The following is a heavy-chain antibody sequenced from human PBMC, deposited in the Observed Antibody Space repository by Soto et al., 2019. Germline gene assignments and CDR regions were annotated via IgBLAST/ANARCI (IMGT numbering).Heavy chain of an antibody. CDR1: GYTFTHFY. J-gene: IGHJ4*02. CDR3: ARDEGGYDILTGYYKAPHFDY. V-gene: IGHV1-18*01. Sequence: ASVKVSFKASGYTFTHFYITWVRQAPGQGLEWMGAISPHNFNTNYAQKFRGRVTLTTEKSTNTAYMDLRSLTSDDTAVYYCARDEGGYDILTGYYKAPHFDYWGQGVPVTVSS. D-gene: IGHD3-9*01. CDR2: ISPHNFNT.